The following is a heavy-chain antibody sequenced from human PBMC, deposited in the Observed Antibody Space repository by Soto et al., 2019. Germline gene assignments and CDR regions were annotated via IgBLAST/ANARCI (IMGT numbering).Heavy chain of an antibody. D-gene: IGHD3-9*01. CDR2: INPNSGGT. CDR3: AGSYYDFLTVYYDY. Sequence: GASVKVSCKASGYTFTGYYMHWVRQAPGQGLEWMGWINPNSGGTNYAQKFQGRVTMTRDTSISTAYMELSRLRSDDTAVYYCAGSYYDFLTVYYDYWGQGTLVTVSS. J-gene: IGHJ4*02. V-gene: IGHV1-2*02. CDR1: GYTFTGYY.